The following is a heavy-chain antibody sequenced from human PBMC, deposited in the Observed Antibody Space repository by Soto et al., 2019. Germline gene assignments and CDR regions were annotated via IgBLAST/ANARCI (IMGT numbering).Heavy chain of an antibody. CDR1: GYSFTVYW. J-gene: IGHJ5*02. CDR2: IDPSDSYT. Sequence: GESLKISCKGSGYSFTVYWISWVRQMPGKGLEWMGRIDPSDSYTNYSPSFQGHVTISADKSISTAYLQWSSLKASDTAMYYCARHEGGLKTGFDPWGQGTLVTVSS. CDR3: ARHEGGLKTGFDP. V-gene: IGHV5-10-1*01. D-gene: IGHD3-16*01.